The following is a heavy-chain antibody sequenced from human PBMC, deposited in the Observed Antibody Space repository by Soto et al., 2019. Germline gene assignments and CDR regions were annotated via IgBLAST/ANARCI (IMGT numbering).Heavy chain of an antibody. V-gene: IGHV3-23*01. Sequence: EVQLLESGGGLVQPGGSLRLSCAASGFTFSSYAMSWVRQAPGKGLEWVSAISGSGGSTYYADSVKGRFTISRDNSKNTLYLQMNSLRAEDTAVYYCANRGGRAYYYYYGMDVWGQGTTVTVSS. J-gene: IGHJ6*02. D-gene: IGHD3-16*01. CDR3: ANRGGRAYYYYYGMDV. CDR1: GFTFSSYA. CDR2: ISGSGGST.